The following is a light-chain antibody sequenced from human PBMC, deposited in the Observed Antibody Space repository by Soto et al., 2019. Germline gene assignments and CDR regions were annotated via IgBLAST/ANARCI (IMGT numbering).Light chain of an antibody. CDR3: QRYDNWPLI. Sequence: EIVMTQFPANLSVSPGGSVSLSCRASQTISDNLAWYQQKPGLPPRLLIYHTSTRASGVPARFSGSGSGTDFSLTIRSLQSEDFAVYYCQRYDNWPLIFGGGTKVDIK. J-gene: IGKJ4*01. CDR2: HTS. V-gene: IGKV3-15*01. CDR1: QTISDN.